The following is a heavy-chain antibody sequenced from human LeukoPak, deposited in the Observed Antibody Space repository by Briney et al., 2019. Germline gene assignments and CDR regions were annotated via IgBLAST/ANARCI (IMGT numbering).Heavy chain of an antibody. CDR2: IYYSGST. J-gene: IGHJ4*02. CDR1: GGSISNYY. V-gene: IGHV4-59*01. CDR3: AREACSGGSCYPDY. Sequence: SETLSLTCTVSGGSISNYYWSWIRQPPGKGLEWIGYIYYSGSTNYNPSLKSRVTISVDTSKNQFSLKLSSVTAADTAVYYCAREACSGGSCYPDYWGQGTLVTVSS. D-gene: IGHD2-15*01.